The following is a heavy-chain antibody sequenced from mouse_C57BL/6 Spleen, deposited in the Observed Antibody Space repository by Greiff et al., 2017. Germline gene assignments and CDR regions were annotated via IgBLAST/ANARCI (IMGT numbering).Heavy chain of an antibody. CDR1: GFTFSNYW. CDR3: TAIYYYGSSLDY. Sequence: EVKVEESGGGLVQPGGSMKLSCVASGFTFSNYWMNWVRQSPEKGLEWVAQIRLKSDNYATHYAESVKGRFTISRDDSKSSVYLQMNNLRAEDTGIYYCTAIYYYGSSLDYWGQGTTLTVSS. J-gene: IGHJ2*01. D-gene: IGHD1-1*01. CDR2: IRLKSDNYAT. V-gene: IGHV6-3*01.